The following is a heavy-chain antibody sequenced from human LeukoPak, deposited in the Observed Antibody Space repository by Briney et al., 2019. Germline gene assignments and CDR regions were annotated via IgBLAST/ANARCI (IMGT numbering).Heavy chain of an antibody. D-gene: IGHD3-10*01. CDR3: ARASPEGGYYPSGSPLPVDY. V-gene: IGHV4-39*07. J-gene: IGHJ4*02. CDR1: GGSISSSSYN. CDR2: IYYSGST. Sequence: SETLSLTCTVSGGSISSSSYNWGWIRQPPGKGLEWIGSIYYSGSTYYNPSLKSRVTISVDTSKNQFSLKLSSVTAADTAVYYCARASPEGGYYPSGSPLPVDYWGQGTLVTVSS.